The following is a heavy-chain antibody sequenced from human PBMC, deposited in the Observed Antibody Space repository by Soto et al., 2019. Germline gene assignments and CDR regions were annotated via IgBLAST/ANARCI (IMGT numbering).Heavy chain of an antibody. CDR3: AKDNGSGCDWLRVGDASDI. V-gene: IGHV3-30*18. J-gene: IGHJ3*02. Sequence: QVQLVESGGGVVQPARSLRLSCAASGFTFSSYGMHWVRQAPGKVLAWVAVISYDGSNKYYADSVKGRLTISRDNSKNPLYLQMNSLRGEDTAVYYCAKDNGSGCDWLRVGDASDIWGQGTMVTVSS. CDR2: ISYDGSNK. D-gene: IGHD5-12*01. CDR1: GFTFSSYG.